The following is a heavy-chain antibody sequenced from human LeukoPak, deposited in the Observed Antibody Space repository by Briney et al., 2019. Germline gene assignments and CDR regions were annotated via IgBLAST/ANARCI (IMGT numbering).Heavy chain of an antibody. V-gene: IGHV4-34*01. CDR1: GGSFSGYY. CDR2: INHSGST. Sequence: SETLSLTCAVYGGSFSGYYWSWIRQPPGKGLEWIGEINHSGSTNYNPSLKSRVTISVDTSKSQFSLKLSSVTAADTAVYYCARGGSMVFFNYFDYWGQGTLVTVSS. CDR3: ARGGSMVFFNYFDY. D-gene: IGHD3-10*01. J-gene: IGHJ4*02.